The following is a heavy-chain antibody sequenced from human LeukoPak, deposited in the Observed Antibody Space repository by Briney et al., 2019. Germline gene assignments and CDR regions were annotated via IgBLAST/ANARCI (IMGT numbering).Heavy chain of an antibody. CDR3: ASIPAAIY. D-gene: IGHD2-2*01. V-gene: IGHV3-30*09. CDR1: GFTFSSYA. Sequence: GRSLRLSCAASGFTFSSYAMHWVRQAPGKGLEWVAVISYDGSNKYYADSVKGRFAISRDNSKNTLYLQMNSLRAEDTAVYYCASIPAAIYWGQGTLVTVSS. J-gene: IGHJ4*02. CDR2: ISYDGSNK.